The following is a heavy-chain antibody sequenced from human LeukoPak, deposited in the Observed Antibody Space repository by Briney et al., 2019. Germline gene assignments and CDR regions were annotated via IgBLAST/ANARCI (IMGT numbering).Heavy chain of an antibody. J-gene: IGHJ4*02. CDR3: ARGVEPLAANTLAY. V-gene: IGHV3-53*01. Sequence: GGSLRLSCAASGFTVITNDMTWVRQAPGEGLEWVSVLYSDGNTKYADSVQGRFTISRDNSKNTLYLEMNSLSPDDTAVYYCARGVEPLAANTLAYWGQGTLVTVSS. D-gene: IGHD1-14*01. CDR2: LYSDGNT. CDR1: GFTVITND.